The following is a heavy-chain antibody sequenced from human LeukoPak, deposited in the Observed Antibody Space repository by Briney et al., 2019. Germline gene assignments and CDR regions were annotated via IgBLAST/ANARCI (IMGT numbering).Heavy chain of an antibody. J-gene: IGHJ4*02. CDR3: ARFPTGGGYGFDY. D-gene: IGHD3-22*01. V-gene: IGHV4-39*07. CDR2: IYYSGST. Sequence: SETLSLTCNVSGGPINSNIYYWAWVRQPPGKGLEWIGSIYYSGSTYYNPSLKSRVTISVDTSKNQFSLKLSSVTAADTAVYYCARFPTGGGYGFDYWGQGTLVTVSS. CDR1: GGPINSNIYY.